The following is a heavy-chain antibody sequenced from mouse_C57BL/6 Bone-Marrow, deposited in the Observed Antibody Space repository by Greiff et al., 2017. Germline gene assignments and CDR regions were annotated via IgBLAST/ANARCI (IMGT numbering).Heavy chain of an antibody. CDR3: ARLRRAMDY. CDR2: ISSGSSTI. Sequence: EVKLVESGGGLVKPGGSLKLSCAASGFTFSDYGMHWVRQAPEKGLEWVAYISSGSSTIYYAATVKGRFTISRDNAKNTLFLQMTSLRSENTAMYYCARLRRAMDYWGQGTSVTVSS. D-gene: IGHD2-4*01. V-gene: IGHV5-17*01. J-gene: IGHJ4*01. CDR1: GFTFSDYG.